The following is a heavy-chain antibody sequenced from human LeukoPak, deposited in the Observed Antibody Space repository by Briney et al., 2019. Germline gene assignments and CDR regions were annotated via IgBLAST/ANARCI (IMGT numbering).Heavy chain of an antibody. Sequence: PGGSLRLSCAASGFTFSSYAMSWVRQAPGKGLEWVSAISGSGGSTYYADSVKGRFTISRDNSKNTLYLQMNSLRAEDTAVYYCAISLEYYYDSSGYSNFDYWGQGTLVTVSS. CDR1: GFTFSSYA. D-gene: IGHD3-22*01. V-gene: IGHV3-23*01. J-gene: IGHJ4*02. CDR3: AISLEYYYDSSGYSNFDY. CDR2: ISGSGGST.